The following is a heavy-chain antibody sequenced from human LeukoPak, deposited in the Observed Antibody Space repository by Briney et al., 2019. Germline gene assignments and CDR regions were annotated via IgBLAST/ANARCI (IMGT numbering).Heavy chain of an antibody. D-gene: IGHD3-10*01. V-gene: IGHV5-51*01. Sequence: GESLKISCKGSGYSFSSYWIGWGRQMPGKGLEWMGIIYPADSDNRYSPSFQGQVTISADKSISTAFLRWTSLKASDTAIYYCARGRGTGSPIGPRYFDLWGRGTLVTVSS. CDR1: GYSFSSYW. CDR2: IYPADSDN. CDR3: ARGRGTGSPIGPRYFDL. J-gene: IGHJ2*01.